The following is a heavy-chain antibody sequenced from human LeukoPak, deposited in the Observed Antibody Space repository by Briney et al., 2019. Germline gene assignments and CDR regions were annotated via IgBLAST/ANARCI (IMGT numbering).Heavy chain of an antibody. CDR3: ASGIVATVDAFDI. D-gene: IGHD5-12*01. CDR1: GFTFDDYG. J-gene: IGHJ3*02. Sequence: GGSLRLSCAASGFTFDDYGMSWVRQAPGKGLEWVSGINWDGGSTGYADSVKGRFTISRDNAKNSLYLQMNSLRAEDTALYYCASGIVATVDAFDIWGQGTMVTVSS. V-gene: IGHV3-20*04. CDR2: INWDGGST.